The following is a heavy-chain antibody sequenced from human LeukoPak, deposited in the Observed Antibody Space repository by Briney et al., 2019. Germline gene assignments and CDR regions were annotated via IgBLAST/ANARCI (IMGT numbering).Heavy chain of an antibody. CDR2: ISYDGNEK. Sequence: GGSLRLSCAASEFTFSSYSMHWVRQAPGKGLDRVAVISYDGNEKYYADSVKGRFTISRDNSKNTLYLQMNSLRAEDTAVYYCARDRTAQWLDYWGQGTLVTVSS. J-gene: IGHJ4*02. V-gene: IGHV3-30*14. CDR1: EFTFSSYS. CDR3: ARDRTAQWLDY. D-gene: IGHD6-19*01.